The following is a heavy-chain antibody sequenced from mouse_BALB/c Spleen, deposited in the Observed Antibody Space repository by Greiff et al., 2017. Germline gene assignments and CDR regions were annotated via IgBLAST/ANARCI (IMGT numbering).Heavy chain of an antibody. Sequence: EVQLVESGPGLVKPSQSLSLTCTVTGYSITSDYAWNWIRQFPGNKLEWMGYISYSGSTSYNPSLKSRISITRDTSKNQFFLQLNSVTTEDTATYYCARKNGYYLYWYFDVWGAGTTVTVSS. CDR1: GYSITSDYA. J-gene: IGHJ1*01. CDR3: ARKNGYYLYWYFDV. V-gene: IGHV3-2*02. D-gene: IGHD2-3*01. CDR2: ISYSGST.